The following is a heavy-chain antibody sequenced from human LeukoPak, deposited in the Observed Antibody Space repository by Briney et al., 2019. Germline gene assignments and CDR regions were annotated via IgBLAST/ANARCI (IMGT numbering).Heavy chain of an antibody. CDR3: AGDREPTAHFDY. CDR1: GFTFTTYG. J-gene: IGHJ4*02. CDR2: ITPTGSTT. Sequence: GGSLRLSCAASGFTFTTYGMNWVRQPPGKGLEWVSGITPTGSTTYYADSVKGRFTISRDNAKNSLYLQMNSLRAEDTAVYYCAGDREPTAHFDYWGQGTLVTVSS. D-gene: IGHD5-18*01. V-gene: IGHV3-48*01.